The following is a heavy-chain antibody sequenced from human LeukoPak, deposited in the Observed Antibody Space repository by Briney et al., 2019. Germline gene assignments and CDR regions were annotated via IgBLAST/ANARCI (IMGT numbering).Heavy chain of an antibody. J-gene: IGHJ4*02. CDR1: GGTFSSYA. CDR3: ARDSYDSSGYYYERIDY. V-gene: IGHV1-69*04. D-gene: IGHD3-22*01. CDR2: IIPILGIA. Sequence: SVKVSCKASGGTFSSYAISWVRQAPGQGLEWMGRIIPILGIANYAQKFQGRVPITADKSTSTAYMELSSLRSEDTAVYYCARDSYDSSGYYYERIDYWGQGTLVTVSS.